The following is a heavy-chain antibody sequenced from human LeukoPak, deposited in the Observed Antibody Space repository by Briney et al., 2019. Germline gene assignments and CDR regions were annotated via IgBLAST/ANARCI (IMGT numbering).Heavy chain of an antibody. CDR1: GGSISSYY. CDR3: AKSFYYASGLDY. CDR2: VYYSGST. D-gene: IGHD3-10*01. J-gene: IGHJ4*02. Sequence: PSETLSLTCTVSGGSISSYYWSWIRQPPGKGLEWIGHVYYSGSTNYNPSLKSRVTMLVDSSKSHFSLKLNSVTAADTAVYYCAKSFYYASGLDYWGQGTLVTVSS. V-gene: IGHV4-59*08.